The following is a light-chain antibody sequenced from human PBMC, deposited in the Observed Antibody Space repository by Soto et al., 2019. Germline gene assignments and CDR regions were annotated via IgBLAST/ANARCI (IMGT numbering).Light chain of an antibody. V-gene: IGLV2-23*02. CDR3: CSSGGSPTHV. J-gene: IGLJ1*01. CDR2: EVN. CDR1: SSDVGSYKL. Sequence: QSALTQPASVSGSPGQSITISCTGTSSDVGSYKLVSWYQQHPGKATKLMIFEVNKRPSGVSNRFSGSKSGNTASLTISGLKVEDEADYYCCSSGGSPTHVFGTGTKVTVL.